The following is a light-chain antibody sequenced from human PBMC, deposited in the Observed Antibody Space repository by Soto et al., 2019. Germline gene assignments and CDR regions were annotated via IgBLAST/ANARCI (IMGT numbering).Light chain of an antibody. V-gene: IGKV1-6*01. Sequence: IQMTQSPSSLSASVGDRVTITCRARQGIGSELGWYQQKPGKAPKLLIYAVSNLQTGVPSRFSGRRSGTEFTLTISSLQPEDFATYYCLQDSEYPFTFGQGTKLEIK. CDR3: LQDSEYPFT. J-gene: IGKJ2*01. CDR2: AVS. CDR1: QGIGSE.